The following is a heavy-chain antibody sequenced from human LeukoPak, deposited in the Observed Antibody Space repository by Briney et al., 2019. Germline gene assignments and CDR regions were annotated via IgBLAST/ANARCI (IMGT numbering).Heavy chain of an antibody. CDR3: AKDNPTYHYDSSGFFDY. J-gene: IGHJ4*02. CDR2: IRYDGSNK. D-gene: IGHD3-22*01. V-gene: IGHV3-30*02. CDR1: GFTFSSYG. Sequence: PGGSLRLSCAASGFTFSSYGMHWVRQAPGKGLEWVAFIRYDGSNKYYADSVKGRFTISRDNSKNTLYLQMNSLRAEDTAVYYCAKDNPTYHYDSSGFFDYWGQGTLVTVSS.